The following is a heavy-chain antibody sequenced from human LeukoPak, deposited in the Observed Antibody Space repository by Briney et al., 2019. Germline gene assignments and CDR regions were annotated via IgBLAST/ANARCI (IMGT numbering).Heavy chain of an antibody. Sequence: SETLSLTCIVSGGSISSSTSYWGWIRQSPGKGLEWIGSIYHSGNTYYNPSLKSRVTISVDTSKNQFSLKLSSVTAADTAVYYCARQGSGTYGASFDIWGQGTMVTVSS. V-gene: IGHV4-39*01. J-gene: IGHJ3*02. CDR3: ARQGSGTYGASFDI. CDR1: GGSISSSTSY. D-gene: IGHD1-26*01. CDR2: IYHSGNT.